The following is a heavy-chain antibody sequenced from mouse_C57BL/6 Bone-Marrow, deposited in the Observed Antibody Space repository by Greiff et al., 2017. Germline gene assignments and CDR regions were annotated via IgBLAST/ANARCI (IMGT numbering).Heavy chain of an antibody. CDR2: INPNNGGT. V-gene: IGHV1-26*01. CDR3: ARSITTVVAKCDY. Sequence: VQLQQSGPELVKPGASVKISCKASGYTFTDYYMNWVKQSHGKSLEWIGDINPNNGGTSYHQKFKGKATLTVDKSSSTAYMELRSLTSEDSAVYYCARSITTVVAKCDYWGQGTTLTVSS. J-gene: IGHJ2*01. D-gene: IGHD1-1*01. CDR1: GYTFTDYY.